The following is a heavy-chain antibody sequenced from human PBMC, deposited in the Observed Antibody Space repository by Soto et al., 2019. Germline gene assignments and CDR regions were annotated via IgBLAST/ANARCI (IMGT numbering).Heavy chain of an antibody. J-gene: IGHJ4*02. CDR2: INHSGST. CDR1: GGSFSGYY. CDR3: ARGPPQGYCSGGSCYSHFDY. V-gene: IGHV4-34*01. Sequence: QVQLQQWGAGLLKPSETLSLTCAVYGGSFSGYYWSWIRQPPGKGLEWIGEINHSGSTNYNPSLKGRVTISVDTSKNHFSLKLSSVTAADTAVYYCARGPPQGYCSGGSCYSHFDYWGQGTLVTVSS. D-gene: IGHD2-15*01.